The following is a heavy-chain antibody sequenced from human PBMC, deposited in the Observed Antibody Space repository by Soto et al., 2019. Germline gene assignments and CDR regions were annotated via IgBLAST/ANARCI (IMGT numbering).Heavy chain of an antibody. V-gene: IGHV4-34*01. CDR3: AGLGVDEYYFDY. CDR1: GGSFSGYY. D-gene: IGHD5-12*01. J-gene: IGHJ4*01. Sequence: PSETLSLTCAVYGGSFSGYYWSWIRQPPGKGLEWIGEINHSGSTNYNPSLKSRVTISVDTSKNQFSLKLSSVTAADTAVYYCAGLGVDEYYFDYWGQGTTVTVSS. CDR2: INHSGST.